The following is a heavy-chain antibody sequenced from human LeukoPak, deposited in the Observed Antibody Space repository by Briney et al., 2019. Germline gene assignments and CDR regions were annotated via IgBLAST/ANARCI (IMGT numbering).Heavy chain of an antibody. CDR2: VYYSGST. Sequence: PSGTLTLTCTVSGGPFSSYDWNWIRQPPGKGLEWIGYVYYSGSTNYNPSLKSRVTISVDTAKNQFSLNLSSVTAADTAVYYCARGRAGFGGLPHFDYWGQGTLVTVPS. J-gene: IGHJ4*02. CDR1: GGPFSSYD. V-gene: IGHV4-59*01. D-gene: IGHD4-23*01. CDR3: ARGRAGFGGLPHFDY.